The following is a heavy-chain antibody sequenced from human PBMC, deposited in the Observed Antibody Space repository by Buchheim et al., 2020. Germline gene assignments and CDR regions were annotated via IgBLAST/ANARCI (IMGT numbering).Heavy chain of an antibody. CDR1: GFTFSSYA. D-gene: IGHD6-6*01. CDR2: ISGSAGST. Sequence: VQLLESGGGLVQPGGTLRLSCAASGFTFSSYALSWVRQAPGKGLEWVSTISGSAGSTYYAASVKGRFTISRDNSKITLSLQMNSLRAEDTAVYYCAKVISARPFYYAMDVWGQGTT. J-gene: IGHJ6*02. V-gene: IGHV3-23*01. CDR3: AKVISARPFYYAMDV.